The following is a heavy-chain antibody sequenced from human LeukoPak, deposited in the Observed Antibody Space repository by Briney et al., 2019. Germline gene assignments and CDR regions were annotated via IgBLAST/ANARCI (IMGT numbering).Heavy chain of an antibody. Sequence: PSETLSLTCTVSGGSISSYYWSWIRQPPGKGPEWIGYIYYSGSTNYNPSLKSRVTISVDTSKNQFSLKLSSVTAADTAVYYCARHAYCGGDCYSGGFDYWGQGTLVTVSS. J-gene: IGHJ4*02. CDR2: IYYSGST. V-gene: IGHV4-59*08. CDR3: ARHAYCGGDCYSGGFDY. CDR1: GGSISSYY. D-gene: IGHD2-21*02.